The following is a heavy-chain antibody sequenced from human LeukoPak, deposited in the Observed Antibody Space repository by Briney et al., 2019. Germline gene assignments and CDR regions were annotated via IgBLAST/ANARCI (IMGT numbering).Heavy chain of an antibody. J-gene: IGHJ4*02. CDR1: GFTFSDYY. Sequence: GGSLRPSCTASGFTFSDYYMSWIRQAPGKGLEWVSYITNTGNTMYYADSVKGRFTISRDNAKNSLSLQMNSLRAEDTAVYYCTKTIDGYLLGYFDHWAQGTLVTVFS. CDR3: TKTIDGYLLGYFDH. CDR2: ITNTGNTM. D-gene: IGHD3-22*01. V-gene: IGHV3-11*04.